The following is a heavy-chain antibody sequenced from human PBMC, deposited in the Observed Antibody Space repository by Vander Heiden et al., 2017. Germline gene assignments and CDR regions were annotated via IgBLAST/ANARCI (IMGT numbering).Heavy chain of an antibody. CDR2: IYTSGRT. V-gene: IGHV4-4*07. Sequence: QVQLQESGPGLVKPSETLSLTCTVSGGSISSYYWSWIRQPAGKGLEWIGRIYTSGRTNYNPALKSRVTMSVDTSKNQLSLKLRSVTAAETAVYYFAIEGQWLVRGAFDIWGQGTMVTVYS. CDR1: GGSISSYY. J-gene: IGHJ3*02. CDR3: AIEGQWLVRGAFDI. D-gene: IGHD6-19*01.